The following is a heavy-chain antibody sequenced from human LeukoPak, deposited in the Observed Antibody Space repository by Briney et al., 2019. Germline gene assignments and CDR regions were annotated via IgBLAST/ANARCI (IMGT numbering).Heavy chain of an antibody. CDR1: GFTFSNAW. Sequence: KPGGSLRLSCAASGFTFSNAWMSWVRQAPGKGLEWVGRIKSKTDGGTTDYAAPVKGRFTISRDDSKNTLYLQMNSLKTEDTAVYYCTTQTTYGSGPNYSTSHYYYYMDVWGKGTTVTVPS. V-gene: IGHV3-15*01. D-gene: IGHD3-10*01. CDR2: IKSKTDGGTT. CDR3: TTQTTYGSGPNYSTSHYYYYMDV. J-gene: IGHJ6*03.